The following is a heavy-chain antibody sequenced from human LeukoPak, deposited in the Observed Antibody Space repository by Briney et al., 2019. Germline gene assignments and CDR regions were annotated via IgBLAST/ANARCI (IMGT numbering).Heavy chain of an antibody. D-gene: IGHD2-8*02. J-gene: IGHJ4*02. V-gene: IGHV3-73*01. CDR3: TRHTDTIDY. CDR2: TNKKAKNYAT. CDR1: GFTFSSYA. Sequence: GGSLRLSCAASGFTFSSYAMSWVRQAPGKGLEWVGRTNKKAKNYATAYAASVKGRFIICRDDSKNTAFLQMNSLKTEDTALXYCTRHTDTIDYWGQGTLVTVSS.